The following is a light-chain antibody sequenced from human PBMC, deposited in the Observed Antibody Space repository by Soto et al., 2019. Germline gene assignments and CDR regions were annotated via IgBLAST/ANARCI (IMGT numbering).Light chain of an antibody. Sequence: EIVLTQSPGTLSLSPGERATLSCRASQSVTSNYLAWYQQKPGQAPRLLIYGASTRAPVISDRFSGNGSGTDFPLTISRLEPEDFAVYRCQQYGSSPPTFGKGTKVESK. CDR3: QQYGSSPPT. V-gene: IGKV3-20*01. CDR1: QSVTSNY. CDR2: GAS. J-gene: IGKJ1*01.